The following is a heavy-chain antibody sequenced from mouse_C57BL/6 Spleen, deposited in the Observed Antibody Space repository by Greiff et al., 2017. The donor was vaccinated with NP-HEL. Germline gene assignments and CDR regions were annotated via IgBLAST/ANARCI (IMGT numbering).Heavy chain of an antibody. J-gene: IGHJ2*01. CDR1: GFTFTDYY. CDR2: IRNKANGYTT. CDR3: AMGYFDY. V-gene: IGHV7-3*01. Sequence: DVQLVESGGGLVQPGGSLSLSCAASGFTFTDYYMSWVRQPPGKALEWLGFIRNKANGYTTESSVSVKGRFTISRDNSQSILYHQMNALRAYDRATYDCAMGYFDYWGQGTTLTVSS.